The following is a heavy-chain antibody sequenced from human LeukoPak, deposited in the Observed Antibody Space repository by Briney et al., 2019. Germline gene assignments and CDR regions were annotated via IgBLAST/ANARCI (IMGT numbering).Heavy chain of an antibody. CDR3: ASGSAVAGLGY. V-gene: IGHV3-48*03. D-gene: IGHD6-19*01. CDR1: GFTFTSYE. J-gene: IGHJ4*02. CDR2: ISSSGNTI. Sequence: GGSLRLSCAASGFTFTSYEMNWVRQAPGRGLQWVSYISSSGNTIYYADSVKGRFTIPRDNAKNSVYLQMNSLRAEDTAVYYCASGSAVAGLGYWGQGTLVTVSS.